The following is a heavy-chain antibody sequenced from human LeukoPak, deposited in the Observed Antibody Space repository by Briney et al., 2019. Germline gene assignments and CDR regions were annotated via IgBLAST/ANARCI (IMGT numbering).Heavy chain of an antibody. CDR1: GGSISSYY. CDR3: ARAELFYYDSSGYHGDAFDI. V-gene: IGHV4-59*01. Sequence: PSETLSLTCTVSGGSISSYYWSWIRQPPGKGLEWIGNIYYSGSTNYNPSLKSRVTISVDTSKNQFSLKLSSVTAADTAVYYCARAELFYYDSSGYHGDAFDIWGQGTMVTVSS. D-gene: IGHD3-22*01. J-gene: IGHJ3*02. CDR2: IYYSGST.